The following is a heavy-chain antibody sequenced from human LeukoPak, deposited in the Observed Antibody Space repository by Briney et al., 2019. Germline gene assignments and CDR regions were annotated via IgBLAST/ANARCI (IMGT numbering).Heavy chain of an antibody. CDR1: GGSFSGYY. D-gene: IGHD7-27*01. Sequence: SETLSLTCAVYGGSFSGYYWSWIREPPGKGLEWIGEINHSGSTNYNPSLKSRVTISVDTSKNQFSLKLSSVTAADTAVYYCAMGANWGYRNFWGQGTLVTVSS. CDR2: INHSGST. J-gene: IGHJ4*02. V-gene: IGHV4-34*01. CDR3: AMGANWGYRNF.